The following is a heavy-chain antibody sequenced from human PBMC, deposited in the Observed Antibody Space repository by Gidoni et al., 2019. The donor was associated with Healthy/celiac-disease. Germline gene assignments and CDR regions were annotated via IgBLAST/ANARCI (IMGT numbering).Heavy chain of an antibody. J-gene: IGHJ4*02. CDR2: IFSNDEK. V-gene: IGHV2-26*01. CDR3: ARIKWLENYFDY. Sequence: QVTLKESGPVLVKPTETLTLTCTVSVFSLRNARMVVSWIRQPPGKALEWLAHIFSNDEKSYSTSLKSRLAISNDTPKSQVVLTMTNMDPVDTATYYCARIKWLENYFDYWGQGTLVTVS. CDR1: VFSLRNARMV. D-gene: IGHD6-19*01.